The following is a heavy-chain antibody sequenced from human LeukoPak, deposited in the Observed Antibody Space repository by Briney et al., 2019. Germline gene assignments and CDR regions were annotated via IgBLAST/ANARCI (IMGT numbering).Heavy chain of an antibody. CDR1: GGSITSYY. Sequence: SETLSLTCTVSGGSITSYYWSWIRQPPGKGLEWIGYVHYSGSTNYNPSLKSRVTISVDTSKNQFSLKLSSVTAADTAVYYCARTTEGYCRGRSCYSYYYYMDVWGKGTTVTVSS. J-gene: IGHJ6*03. D-gene: IGHD2-15*01. CDR2: VHYSGST. CDR3: ARTTEGYCRGRSCYSYYYYMDV. V-gene: IGHV4-59*01.